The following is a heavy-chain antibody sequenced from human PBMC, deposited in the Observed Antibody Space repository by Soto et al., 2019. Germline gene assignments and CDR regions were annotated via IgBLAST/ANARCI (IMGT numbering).Heavy chain of an antibody. Sequence: ASVKVSFKASGYIFTNYAIHWMRQAPGQRLEWMGWINAGNGNTKYSQKFQGRVTITRDTSANTAYMELSSLRSEDTAVCYCARVAMAAFYYWGQGTLVTVSS. J-gene: IGHJ4*02. CDR3: ARVAMAAFYY. CDR2: INAGNGNT. D-gene: IGHD6-19*01. V-gene: IGHV1-3*01. CDR1: GYIFTNYA.